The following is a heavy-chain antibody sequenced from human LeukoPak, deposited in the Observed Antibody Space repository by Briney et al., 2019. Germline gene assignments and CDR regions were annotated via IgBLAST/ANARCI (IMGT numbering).Heavy chain of an antibody. V-gene: IGHV4-59*01. CDR2: IYYSGST. CDR1: GGSISSYY. Sequence: SETLSLTCTVSGGSISSYYWSWIRQPPGKGLEWIRYIYYSGSTNYNPSLKSRVTISVDTSKNQFSLKLSSVTAADTAVYYCARASRFLTFGGFDYWGQGTLVTVSS. J-gene: IGHJ4*02. D-gene: IGHD3-10*01. CDR3: ARASRFLTFGGFDY.